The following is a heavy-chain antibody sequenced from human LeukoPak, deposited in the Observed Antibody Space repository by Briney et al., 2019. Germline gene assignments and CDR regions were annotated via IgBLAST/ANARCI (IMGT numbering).Heavy chain of an antibody. J-gene: IGHJ4*02. D-gene: IGHD3-9*01. V-gene: IGHV4-38-2*02. CDR3: PRDRPTGYHDY. Sequence: SETLSLTCTVSVYSITSGYYCDWIRQSPGKGLEWIGSINHSGSTYYNPSLKSRVTISVDTSNNHFSLKLNSVTDADTDVYYCPRDRPTGYHDYWGQGTLVTVSS. CDR2: INHSGST. CDR1: VYSITSGYY.